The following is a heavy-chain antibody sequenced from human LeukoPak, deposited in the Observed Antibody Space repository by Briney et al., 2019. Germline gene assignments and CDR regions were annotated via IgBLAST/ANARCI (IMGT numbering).Heavy chain of an antibody. CDR2: IIPIFGTA. J-gene: IGHJ4*02. V-gene: IGHV1-69*01. CDR3: ARGYYYDSSGYFDY. D-gene: IGHD3-22*01. CDR1: GGTFSSYA. Sequence: SVTVSCTASGGTFSSYAISWVRQAPGQGLEWMGGIIPIFGTANYAQKFQGRVTITADESTSTAYMELSSLRSEDTAVCYCARGYYYDSSGYFDYWGQGTLVTVSS.